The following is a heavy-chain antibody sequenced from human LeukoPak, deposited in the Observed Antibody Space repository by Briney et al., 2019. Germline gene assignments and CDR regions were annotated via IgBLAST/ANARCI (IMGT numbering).Heavy chain of an antibody. CDR1: GGSVSSYC. V-gene: IGHV4-4*07. D-gene: IGHD3-10*01. CDR2: ICSSGST. CDR3: ARDRASDGSDQLDP. J-gene: IGHJ5*02. Sequence: SETLSLTCTVSGGSVSSYCWIWTRQPAGKGLEWIGRICSSGSTIYNPSLKSRVTMSLDMSNNHFSLELTSVTAADTAVYYCARDRASDGSDQLDPWGQGTLVTVSS.